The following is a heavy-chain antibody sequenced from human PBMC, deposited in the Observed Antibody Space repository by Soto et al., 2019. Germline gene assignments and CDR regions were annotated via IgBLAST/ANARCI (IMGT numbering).Heavy chain of an antibody. CDR1: GGSISSGGYY. Sequence: TLSLTCTVSGGSISSGGYYWSWIRQHPGKGLEWIGYIYYSGSTYYNPSLKSRVTISVDTSKNQFSLKLSSVTAADTAVYYCARDSHYGSGSYDLWGQGTLVTVSS. CDR3: ARDSHYGSGSYDL. D-gene: IGHD3-10*01. V-gene: IGHV4-31*03. CDR2: IYYSGST. J-gene: IGHJ4*02.